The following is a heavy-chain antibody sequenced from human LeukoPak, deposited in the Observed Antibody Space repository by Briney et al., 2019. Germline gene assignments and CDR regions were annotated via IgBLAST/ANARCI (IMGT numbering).Heavy chain of an antibody. D-gene: IGHD3-10*01. CDR3: ARVYRSGNYLPLGY. CDR2: IKSSGGDT. Sequence: GGSLRLSCAASGFTFSSYVLSWVRQAPGKGLEWVSRIKSSGGDTYYIYSVKGRFTISRDDPRNTLYLQMNSLRAEDTAVYYCARVYRSGNYLPLGYWGQGTLVTVSS. V-gene: IGHV3-23*01. CDR1: GFTFSSYV. J-gene: IGHJ4*02.